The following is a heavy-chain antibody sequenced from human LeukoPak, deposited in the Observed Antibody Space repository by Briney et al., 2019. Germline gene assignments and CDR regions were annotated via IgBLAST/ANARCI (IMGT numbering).Heavy chain of an antibody. CDR3: VKDESRSFDY. Sequence: GGSLRLSCAASGFTFSNYWMHWVRQVPGKGLVWVSYISPDGSSTSYADFVKGRFTISRDNAKNTLYLQVDSLRAKDTAVYYCVKDESRSFDYWGQGPLVIVSS. J-gene: IGHJ4*02. D-gene: IGHD6-13*01. CDR2: ISPDGSST. CDR1: GFTFSNYW. V-gene: IGHV3-74*01.